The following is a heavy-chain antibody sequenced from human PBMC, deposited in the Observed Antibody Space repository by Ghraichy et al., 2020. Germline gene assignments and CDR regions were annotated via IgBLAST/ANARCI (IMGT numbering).Heavy chain of an antibody. CDR1: GFTFSSYA. D-gene: IGHD5-18*01. Sequence: GGSLRLSCAASGFTFSSYAMSWVRQAPGKGLEWVSAIRGSGSSTYYADSVKGRLTISRDNSKNTLYLQMNSLRAEDTAIYYCAKEGDESGYTYGFDYWGQGTLVTVSS. CDR3: AKEGDESGYTYGFDY. J-gene: IGHJ4*02. CDR2: IRGSGSST. V-gene: IGHV3-23*01.